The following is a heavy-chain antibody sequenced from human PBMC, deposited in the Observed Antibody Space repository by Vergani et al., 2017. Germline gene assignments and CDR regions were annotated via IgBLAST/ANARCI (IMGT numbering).Heavy chain of an antibody. CDR3: ARDRLWFGRREAKNAFDI. D-gene: IGHD3-10*01. CDR1: GITFSSHA. Sequence: EVQLVESGGGLVQPGGSLRLSCVASGITFSSHAMSWVRQAPGKGLGWVSAIGGSGGSTYYADSVKGRFTISRDNSKNTLYLQMNSLRAEDTAVYYCARDRLWFGRREAKNAFDIWGQGTMVTVSS. V-gene: IGHV3-23*04. J-gene: IGHJ3*02. CDR2: IGGSGGST.